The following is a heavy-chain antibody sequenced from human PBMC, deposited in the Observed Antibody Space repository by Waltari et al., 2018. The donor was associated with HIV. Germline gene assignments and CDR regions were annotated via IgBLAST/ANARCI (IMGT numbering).Heavy chain of an antibody. V-gene: IGHV3-21*01. J-gene: IGHJ5*02. CDR3: ARDSSVVVPAAIP. Sequence: RLSCAASGFTFSSYSMNWVRQAPGKGLEWVSSISSSSSYIYYADSVKGRFTISRDNAKNSLYLQMNSLRAEDTAVYYCARDSSVVVPAAIPWGQGTLVTVSS. D-gene: IGHD2-2*01. CDR2: ISSSSSYI. CDR1: GFTFSSYS.